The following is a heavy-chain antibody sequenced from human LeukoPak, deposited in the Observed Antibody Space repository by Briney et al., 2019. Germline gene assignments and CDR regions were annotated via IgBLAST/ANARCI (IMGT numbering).Heavy chain of an antibody. CDR1: GFTFSTFA. J-gene: IGHJ2*01. V-gene: IGHV3-23*01. D-gene: IGHD5-18*01. CDR2: IFPSGGEI. Sequence: GGSLRLSCAAAGFTFSTFAMIWVRQPPGKGLEWVSSIFPSGGEIHYADSVRGRFTISRDNSKSTLSLQMNSLRAEDTAIYYCAKDTAMAYWYFDLWGRGTLVTVSS. CDR3: AKDTAMAYWYFDL.